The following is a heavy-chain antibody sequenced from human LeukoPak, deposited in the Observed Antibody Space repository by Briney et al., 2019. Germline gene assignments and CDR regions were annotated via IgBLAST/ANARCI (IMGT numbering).Heavy chain of an antibody. J-gene: IGHJ4*02. CDR3: AKCGGNRGPLYYFDY. D-gene: IGHD4-23*01. CDR2: IGGSGGDT. V-gene: IGHV3-23*01. CDR1: GFTFGSSA. Sequence: GGSLRLSCAASGFTFGSSAMSWVRQAPGKWLEWVSAIGGSGGDTYYGDSVKGRFTISRDNSKSTLYLQMNSLRAEDMAVYYCAKCGGNRGPLYYFDYWGQGTLVTVSS.